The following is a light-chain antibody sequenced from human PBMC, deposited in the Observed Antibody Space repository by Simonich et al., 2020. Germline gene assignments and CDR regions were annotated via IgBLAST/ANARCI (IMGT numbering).Light chain of an antibody. V-gene: IGLV2-14*01. J-gene: IGLJ2*01. CDR2: DVS. CDR3: SSYTSSSTFVV. CDR1: SSDVGGYNY. Sequence: QSALTQPRSVSGSPGQSVTISCTGTSSDVGGYNYVSWYQQHPGKAPKLMIYDVSNRPSAVSTRFSASKSGNNASPTTSGLQAEDEDDYYCSSYTSSSTFVVFGGGTKLTVL.